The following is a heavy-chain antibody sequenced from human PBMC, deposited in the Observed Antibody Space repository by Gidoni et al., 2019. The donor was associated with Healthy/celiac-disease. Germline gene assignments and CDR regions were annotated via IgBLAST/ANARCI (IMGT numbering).Heavy chain of an antibody. CDR3: ARGRGSGWYNWFDP. D-gene: IGHD6-19*01. Sequence: VYGGSFSGYYWSWIRQPPGKGLEWIGEINHSGSTNYNPSLKSRVTISVDTSKNQFSLKLSSVTAADTAVYYCARGRGSGWYNWFDPWGQGTLVTVSS. CDR2: INHSGST. CDR1: GGSFSGYY. J-gene: IGHJ5*02. V-gene: IGHV4-34*01.